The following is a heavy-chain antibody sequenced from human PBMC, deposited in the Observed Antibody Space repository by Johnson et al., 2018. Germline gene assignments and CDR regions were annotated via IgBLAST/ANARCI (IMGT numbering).Heavy chain of an antibody. D-gene: IGHD6-6*01. Sequence: QVQLQQWGAGLLKPSETLSLTCAVYDGSFSDYFWGWIRQPPGKGLEWIGDISQSGSTNYNPSLKRRVTISVDTSKNQFSLKLTSVTAPDTAVYYCARFRRAARRGWFDPWGQGSLVTVSS. J-gene: IGHJ5*01. V-gene: IGHV4-34*01. CDR1: DGSFSDYF. CDR3: ARFRRAARRGWFDP. CDR2: ISQSGST.